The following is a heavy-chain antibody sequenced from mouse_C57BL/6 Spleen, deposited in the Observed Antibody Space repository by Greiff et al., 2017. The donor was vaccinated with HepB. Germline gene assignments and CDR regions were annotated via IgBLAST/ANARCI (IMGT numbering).Heavy chain of an antibody. Sequence: VQLKQSVAELVRPGASVKLSCTASGFNIKNTYMHWVKQRPEQGLEWIGRIDPANGNTKYAPKFQGKATITADTSSNTAYLQLSSLTSEDTAIYYCASFYYYGSSYWAYWGQGTLVTVSA. J-gene: IGHJ3*01. CDR1: GFNIKNTY. CDR2: IDPANGNT. V-gene: IGHV14-3*01. CDR3: ASFYYYGSSYWAY. D-gene: IGHD1-1*01.